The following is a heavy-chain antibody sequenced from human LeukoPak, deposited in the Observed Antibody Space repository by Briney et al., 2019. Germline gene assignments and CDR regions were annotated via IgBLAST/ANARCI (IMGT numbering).Heavy chain of an antibody. CDR2: LSNDGINK. J-gene: IGHJ5*02. CDR3: ALGGGWLSAP. D-gene: IGHD6-19*01. Sequence: GRSLRLSCAASGFTFSTNGMHWVRQAPGQGLEWVTLLSNDGINKYYADSVKGRFTISRDNSKNTLYLQMDDLRSEDKAAHYCALGGGWLSAPWGQETLVTVSS. V-gene: IGHV3-33*01. CDR1: GFTFSTNG.